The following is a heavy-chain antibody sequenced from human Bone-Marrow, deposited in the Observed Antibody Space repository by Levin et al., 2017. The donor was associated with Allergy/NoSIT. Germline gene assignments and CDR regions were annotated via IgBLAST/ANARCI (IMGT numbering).Heavy chain of an antibody. Sequence: GESLKISCKGSGYSFTSYWIGWVRQMPGKGLEWMGIIYPGDSDTRYSPSFQGQVTISADKSISTAYLQWSSLKASDTAMYYCARQDYDFWSGYYTSGDWFDPWGQGTLVTVSS. CDR1: GYSFTSYW. D-gene: IGHD3-3*01. CDR2: IYPGDSDT. V-gene: IGHV5-51*01. CDR3: ARQDYDFWSGYYTSGDWFDP. J-gene: IGHJ5*02.